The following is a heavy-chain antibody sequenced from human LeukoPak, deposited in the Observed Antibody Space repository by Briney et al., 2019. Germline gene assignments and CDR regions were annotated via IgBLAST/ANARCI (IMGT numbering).Heavy chain of an antibody. Sequence: GGSLRLSCAASGFTFSSYGMSWVRQAPGKGLEWVSAISGSGGSTYYADSVKGRFTISRDNSKNTLYLQMNNLRAEDTAVYYCAKGSGSGYYYHMDVWGKGTTVTISS. J-gene: IGHJ6*03. V-gene: IGHV3-23*01. D-gene: IGHD3-10*01. CDR3: AKGSGSGYYYHMDV. CDR2: ISGSGGST. CDR1: GFTFSSYG.